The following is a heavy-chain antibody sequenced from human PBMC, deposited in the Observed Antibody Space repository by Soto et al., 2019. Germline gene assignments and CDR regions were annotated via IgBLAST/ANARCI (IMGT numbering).Heavy chain of an antibody. CDR1: GFTFSNHA. CDR3: ATDGAISSADYFFDY. CDR2: IASDGKDK. Sequence: QVQLVESGGGVVQPGRSPKLSCAASGFTFSNHAIHWVRQAPGKGLEWVAVIASDGKDKRYADSVKGRFTISRDNSKNTVYLQMNSLRGEDTALYYCATDGAISSADYFFDYWGQGSLVTGSS. V-gene: IGHV3-30*03. J-gene: IGHJ4*02. D-gene: IGHD6-13*01.